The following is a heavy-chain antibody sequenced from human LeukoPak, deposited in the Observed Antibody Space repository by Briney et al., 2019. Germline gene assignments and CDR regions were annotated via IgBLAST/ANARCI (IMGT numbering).Heavy chain of an antibody. CDR3: ARISYDSSGYFDY. D-gene: IGHD3-22*01. J-gene: IGHJ4*02. Sequence: GGSLRLSCAASGFTFNSYWMHWVRQVPGKGPVWVSRITSDGTNTNYAESVKGRFTISRDNAKNTLYLQMNSLGAEDTAMYYCARISYDSSGYFDYWGQGTLVTVSS. CDR1: GFTFNSYW. V-gene: IGHV3-74*01. CDR2: ITSDGTNT.